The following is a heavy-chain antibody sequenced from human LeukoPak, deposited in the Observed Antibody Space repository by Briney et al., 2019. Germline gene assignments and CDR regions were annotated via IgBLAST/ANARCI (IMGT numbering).Heavy chain of an antibody. Sequence: PGRSLRLSCAASGFTFSSYAMHWVRPAPGKGLEWVAVISYDGSNKFYADSVKGRFTLSRDNSKNTLYLQMNSLRIEDTAVYYCGRGSVGFGELNYWGQGTLVTVSS. CDR3: GRGSVGFGELNY. D-gene: IGHD3-10*01. CDR1: GFTFSSYA. V-gene: IGHV3-30-3*01. J-gene: IGHJ4*02. CDR2: ISYDGSNK.